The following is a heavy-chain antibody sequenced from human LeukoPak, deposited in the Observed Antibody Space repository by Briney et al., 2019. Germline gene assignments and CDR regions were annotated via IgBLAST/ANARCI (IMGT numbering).Heavy chain of an antibody. CDR3: ASVQATLGGWLDS. Sequence: PGGSLRLSCSASGFSVSGTHMSGVRQAPGKGLEWVSAIYTGGTTYYADSVKGRFTISRDSSKNTLFLQLNSLRPQDTAVYYCASVQATLGGWLDSWGQGTLVTVSS. CDR2: IYTGGTT. D-gene: IGHD3-16*01. J-gene: IGHJ4*02. V-gene: IGHV3-53*01. CDR1: GFSVSGTH.